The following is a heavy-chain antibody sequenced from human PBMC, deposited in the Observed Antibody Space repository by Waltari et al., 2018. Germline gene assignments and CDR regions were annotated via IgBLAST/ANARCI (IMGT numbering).Heavy chain of an antibody. CDR3: ARDVLLSRGDY. D-gene: IGHD3-10*01. Sequence: QVQLQQWGAGLLKPSETLSLTCAVYGGSFSGYYWSCIRQPPGKGLEWIGEINHSGSTNYNPSLKSRVTISVDTSKNQFSLKLSSVTAADTAVYYCARDVLLSRGDYWGQGTLVTVSS. J-gene: IGHJ4*02. V-gene: IGHV4-34*01. CDR1: GGSFSGYY. CDR2: INHSGST.